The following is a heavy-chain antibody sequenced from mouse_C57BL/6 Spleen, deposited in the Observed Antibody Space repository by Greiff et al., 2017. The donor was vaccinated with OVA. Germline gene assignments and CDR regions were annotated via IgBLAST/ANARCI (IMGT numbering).Heavy chain of an antibody. J-gene: IGHJ2*01. Sequence: VQLQQPGAELVRPGSSVKLSCKASGYTFTSYWMDWVQQRPGQGLEWIGNIYPSDSETHYTQTFKDKATLTVDNSSSTAYMQLISLTSKDSAVYYCARSSLSPDYWGQGTTLTVSS. CDR1: GYTFTSYW. D-gene: IGHD6-2*01. CDR2: IYPSDSET. CDR3: ARSSLSPDY. V-gene: IGHV1-61*01.